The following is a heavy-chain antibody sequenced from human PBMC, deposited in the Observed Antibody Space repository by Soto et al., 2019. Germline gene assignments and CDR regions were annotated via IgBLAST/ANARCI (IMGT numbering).Heavy chain of an antibody. Sequence: QLQLQESGRGLVKPSDTLSLTCTVSGGSISSSSYYWGWIRQPPGKGLEWIGSIYYSGSTFYNPSLKSRVTISVDTSKNQFSLKLSSVTAADTAVYYCATFYGDYVSYWGQGTLVTVSS. J-gene: IGHJ4*02. CDR1: GGSISSSSYY. CDR3: ATFYGDYVSY. D-gene: IGHD4-17*01. CDR2: IYYSGST. V-gene: IGHV4-39*01.